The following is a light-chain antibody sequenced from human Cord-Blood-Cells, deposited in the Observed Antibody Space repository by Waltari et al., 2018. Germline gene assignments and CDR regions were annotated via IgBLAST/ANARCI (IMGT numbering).Light chain of an antibody. Sequence: DIQMTQSPFSLSASVGYRVPITCRASQSISSYLNRYQQKPGKAPKLLIYATSSLQSGVPSRFSGSGSGTHLTLTISSLQPEDFATYYCQQSYSTPYTFGQGTKLEIK. CDR1: QSISSY. J-gene: IGKJ2*01. CDR2: ATS. V-gene: IGKV1-39*01. CDR3: QQSYSTPYT.